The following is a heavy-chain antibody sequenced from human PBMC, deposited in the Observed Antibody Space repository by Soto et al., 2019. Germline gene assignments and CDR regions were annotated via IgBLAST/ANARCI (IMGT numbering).Heavy chain of an antibody. V-gene: IGHV3-30*18. CDR1: GFTFSCYG. D-gene: IGHD2-2*01. CDR2: ISDTGSSH. Sequence: GGSLRLSCVGSGFTFSCYGMHWVRQAPGKGLECVAIISDTGSSHYYAASVEGRFTISREDSNNTRSLRMDRLRVEDTAVYYCAKDRGGDCPDNSCYFGADYWGQGTPVTVSS. CDR3: AKDRGGDCPDNSCYFGADY. J-gene: IGHJ4*02.